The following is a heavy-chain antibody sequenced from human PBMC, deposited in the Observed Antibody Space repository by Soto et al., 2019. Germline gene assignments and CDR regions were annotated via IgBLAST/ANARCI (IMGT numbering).Heavy chain of an antibody. V-gene: IGHV4-34*01. CDR1: GESFNGYY. Sequence: SETLSLTCTAYGESFNGYYWSWIRQPPGKGLEWIGEIHHSGSTNYNPSLKSRVTFSIDTSKRQFSLKVRSVTAADTAVYYCARGKRGSSWYRGEEKYYYYGMDVWGQGTPVTVS. D-gene: IGHD6-13*01. CDR3: ARGKRGSSWYRGEEKYYYYGMDV. J-gene: IGHJ6*02. CDR2: IHHSGST.